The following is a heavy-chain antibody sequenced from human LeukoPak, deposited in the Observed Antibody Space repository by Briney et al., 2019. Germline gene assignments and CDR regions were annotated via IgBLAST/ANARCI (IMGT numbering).Heavy chain of an antibody. D-gene: IGHD5-18*01. V-gene: IGHV4-59*08. CDR3: ARSGGQLWQDYYYYGMDV. CDR1: GGSISSYY. CDR2: IYYSGST. Sequence: SETLSLTCTVSGGSISSYYWSWIRQPPGKGLEWIGCIYYSGSTNYNPSLKSRVTISVDTPKNQFSLKLSSVTAADTAVYYCARSGGQLWQDYYYYGMDVWGQGTTVTVSS. J-gene: IGHJ6*02.